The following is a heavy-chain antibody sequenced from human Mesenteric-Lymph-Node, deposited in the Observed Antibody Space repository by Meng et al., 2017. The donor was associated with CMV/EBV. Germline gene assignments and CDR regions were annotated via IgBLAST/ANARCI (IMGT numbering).Heavy chain of an antibody. CDR3: ARDQATIFGVVPYGMDV. CDR1: GGSVSSGSYY. D-gene: IGHD3-3*01. J-gene: IGHJ6*02. V-gene: IGHV4-61*01. CDR2: IYYSGST. Sequence: SETLSLTCTVSGGSVSSGSYYWSWIRQPPGKGLEWIGYIYYSGSTNYNPSLKSRVTISVDTSKNQFSLKLSSVTAADTAVYYCARDQATIFGVVPYGMDVWGQGTTVTVSS.